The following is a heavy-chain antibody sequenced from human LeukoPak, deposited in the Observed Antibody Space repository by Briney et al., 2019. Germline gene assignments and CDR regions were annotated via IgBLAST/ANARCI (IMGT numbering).Heavy chain of an antibody. D-gene: IGHD3-22*01. CDR1: GGTFSSYA. V-gene: IGHV1-69*01. CDR2: IIPIFGTA. J-gene: IGHJ4*02. CDR3: ATFVPPSRWWLLIDY. Sequence: SVKVSCKASGGTFSSYAISWVRQAPGQGLEWMGGIIPIFGTANYAQKFQGRVTITADESTSTAYMELSSLRSEDTAVYYCATFVPPSRWWLLIDYWGQGTLVTVSS.